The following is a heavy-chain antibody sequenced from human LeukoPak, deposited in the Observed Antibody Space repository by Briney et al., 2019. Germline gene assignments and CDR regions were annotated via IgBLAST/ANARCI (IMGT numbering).Heavy chain of an antibody. J-gene: IGHJ5*02. CDR3: AKRVVVTRAKGINWFDP. D-gene: IGHD2-15*01. CDR1: GFTFSSYW. CDR2: ISGSGGST. V-gene: IGHV3-23*01. Sequence: GGSLRLSCAASGFTFSSYWMSWVRQAPGKGLEWVSAISGSGGSTYYADSVKGRFTISRDNSKNTLYLQMNSLRAEDTAVYYCAKRVVVTRAKGINWFDPWGQGTLVTVSS.